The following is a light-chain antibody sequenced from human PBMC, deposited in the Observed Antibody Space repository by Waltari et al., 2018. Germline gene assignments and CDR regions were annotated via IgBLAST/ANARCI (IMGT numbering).Light chain of an antibody. Sequence: QSVLTQSPSASGTPGQRVTISCSGSSSNIGDNVVNWYQQLPGKAPKLLIYRNDQRPWGVPDRFSASKSGTSASLAISGLQSEDEADYYCATWDDRMNGHWVFGGGTKVTVL. CDR2: RND. J-gene: IGLJ3*02. CDR3: ATWDDRMNGHWV. CDR1: SSNIGDNV. V-gene: IGLV1-44*01.